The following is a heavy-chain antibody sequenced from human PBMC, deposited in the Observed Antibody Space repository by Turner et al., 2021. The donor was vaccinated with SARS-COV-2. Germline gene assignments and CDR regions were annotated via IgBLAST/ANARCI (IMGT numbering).Heavy chain of an antibody. CDR1: GFTVSSYA. Sequence: EVQLVESGGVLVQPGGSLRLSCSASGFTVSSYAMHWVRQTPEKGLEYVAAISSNGGSTYYAESVKGRFTISRDNSENTLYLQMGSLTAEETAVYYCVKGSYWGQGTLVTVSS. J-gene: IGHJ4*02. V-gene: IGHV3-64D*06. CDR2: ISSNGGST. CDR3: VKGSY.